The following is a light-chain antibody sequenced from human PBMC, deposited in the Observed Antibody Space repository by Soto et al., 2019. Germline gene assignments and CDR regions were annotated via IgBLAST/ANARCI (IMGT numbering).Light chain of an antibody. CDR2: SAS. CDR3: LQDYNVPWA. J-gene: IGKJ1*01. CDR1: QGIRSD. V-gene: IGKV1-6*01. Sequence: IQMTQSPSSLSASVGDRVTISCRASQGIRSDLAWYQQKPGKVPKLLIYSASKLESGVPSRFSGSGFGTDFTLTISSLQPEDFATYYCLQDYNVPWAFGQETKVE.